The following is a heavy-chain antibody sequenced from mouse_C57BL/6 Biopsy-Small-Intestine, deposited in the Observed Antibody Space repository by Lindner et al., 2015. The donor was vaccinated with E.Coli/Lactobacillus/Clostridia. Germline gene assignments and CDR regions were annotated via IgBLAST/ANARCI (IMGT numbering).Heavy chain of an antibody. CDR1: GYSFTGYY. V-gene: IGHV1-42*01. CDR3: ASVIYYDGSYLWYFDV. Sequence: VQLQESGPELVKPGASVKISCKASGYSFTGYYMHWVKQSPEKSLEWIGEFNPSTGGFTYSQKFKAKATLTVDKSSSTAYMQLKSLTSEDSAVYYCASVIYYDGSYLWYFDVWGAGTTVTVSS. CDR2: FNPSTGGF. J-gene: IGHJ1*01. D-gene: IGHD1-1*01.